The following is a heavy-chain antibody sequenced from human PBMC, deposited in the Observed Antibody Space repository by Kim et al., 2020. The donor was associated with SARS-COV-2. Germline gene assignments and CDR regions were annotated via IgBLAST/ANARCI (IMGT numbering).Heavy chain of an antibody. CDR2: IYYSGST. D-gene: IGHD3-10*01. V-gene: IGHV4-59*13. CDR3: ARAGESGWFRVISGMDV. J-gene: IGHJ6*02. Sequence: SETLSLTCTVSGCSISSYYWSWIRQPPGKGLEWIGDIYYSGSTNYNPPLKSRVTISVDTSTNHSSLKLSSVPAADTAVYYCARAGESGWFRVISGMDVWGQGTTVTVSS. CDR1: GCSISSYY.